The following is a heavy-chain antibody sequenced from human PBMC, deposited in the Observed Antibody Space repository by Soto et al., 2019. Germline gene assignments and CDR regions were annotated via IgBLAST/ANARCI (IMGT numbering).Heavy chain of an antibody. V-gene: IGHV1-18*01. D-gene: IGHD2-2*01. J-gene: IGHJ4*02. CDR3: AXXFIPENY. CDR1: XXXFSDYX. Sequence: QVHLVQSEGEVNKPGASVKVSCXXXXXXFSDYXVSWVRQAPGQGLEWMGWINTFNGNTKYEQKFQGRVTLSIDTSTRTVXXEXXXXXXXXXXXXXCAXXFIPENYWGQGTRVTVSS. CDR2: INTFNGNT.